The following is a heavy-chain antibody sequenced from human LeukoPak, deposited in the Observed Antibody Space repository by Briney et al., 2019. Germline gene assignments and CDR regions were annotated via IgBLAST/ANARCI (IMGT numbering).Heavy chain of an antibody. J-gene: IGHJ4*02. CDR2: INWNGGST. CDR3: ARDWGVATPYFDY. V-gene: IGHV3-20*04. D-gene: IGHD2-15*01. CDR1: GFSIDDHG. Sequence: RSGGSLRLSCAASGFSIDDHGMSWVRQGPGKGLEWVSGINWNGGSTGYADSVEGRFTISRDNARNSLYLQMNSLTDEDTALYYCARDWGVATPYFDYWGQGTLVTVSS.